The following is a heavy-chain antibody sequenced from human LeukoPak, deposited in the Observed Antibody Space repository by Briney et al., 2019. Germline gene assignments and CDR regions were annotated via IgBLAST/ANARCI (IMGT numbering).Heavy chain of an antibody. V-gene: IGHV1-2*02. Sequence: ASVRVSCKASGYTFTGYYMHWVRQAPGQGLEWMGWINPNNGGTNYAQKFQGRVTMTRGTSISTAYMELSRLTSDDTAVYHCARGRGSTSSNFDYWGQGTLVTVSS. CDR2: INPNNGGT. J-gene: IGHJ4*02. CDR3: ARGRGSTSSNFDY. CDR1: GYTFTGYY. D-gene: IGHD2-2*01.